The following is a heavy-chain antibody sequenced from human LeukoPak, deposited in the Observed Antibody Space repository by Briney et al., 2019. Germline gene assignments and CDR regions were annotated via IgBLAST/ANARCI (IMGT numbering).Heavy chain of an antibody. CDR1: GGTFSSYA. V-gene: IGHV1-69*05. CDR3: ARPTPVDYYDSSGYPYDAFDI. CDR2: IIPIFGTA. D-gene: IGHD3-22*01. Sequence: ASVKVSCKASGGTFSSYAISWVRQAPGQGLEWMGGIIPIFGTANYAQKFQGRVTITTDESTSTAYMELSSLRSEDTAVYYCARPTPVDYYDSSGYPYDAFDIWGQGTMVTVSS. J-gene: IGHJ3*02.